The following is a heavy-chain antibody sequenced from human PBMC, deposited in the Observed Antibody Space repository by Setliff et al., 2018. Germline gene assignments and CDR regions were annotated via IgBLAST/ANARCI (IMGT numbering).Heavy chain of an antibody. Sequence: SETLSLTCTASGGSISSSRYYWGWIRQPPGKGLEWIGSINYSGGTYYNPSLKSRVTISVETSKNQFSLKLSSVTAADTAVYYCARAAGYSSSWYHYYYGMDVWGQGTTVTVSS. V-gene: IGHV4-39*01. CDR2: INYSGGT. CDR1: GGSISSSRYY. J-gene: IGHJ6*02. CDR3: ARAAGYSSSWYHYYYGMDV. D-gene: IGHD6-13*01.